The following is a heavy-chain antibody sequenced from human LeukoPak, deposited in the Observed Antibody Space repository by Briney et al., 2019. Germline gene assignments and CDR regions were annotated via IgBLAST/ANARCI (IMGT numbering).Heavy chain of an antibody. CDR1: GYTFTGYY. CDR3: ARGIASTSCYGPSCNWFDP. CDR2: INPNSGGT. Sequence: GASVKVSCKASGYTFTGYYMHWVRQAPGQGLEWMGWINPNSGGTNYAQKFQDRVTMTRDTSISTAYMELSRLRSDDTAVYYCARGIASTSCYGPSCNWFDPWGQGTLVTVSS. D-gene: IGHD2-2*01. J-gene: IGHJ5*02. V-gene: IGHV1-2*02.